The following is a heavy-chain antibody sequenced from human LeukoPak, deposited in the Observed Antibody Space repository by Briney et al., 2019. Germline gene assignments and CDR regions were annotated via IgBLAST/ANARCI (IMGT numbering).Heavy chain of an antibody. CDR3: ARKVVDF. J-gene: IGHJ4*02. CDR1: GASISAFH. V-gene: IGHV4-4*07. Sequence: SETLSLTCTVSGASISAFHWTWFRQPAGKTLEWIGLIYSSGSTLLNPSLKTRVAMSLNRTKNQLSLRLTSLTAADTAMYYFARKVVDFWGQGTLVTVSS. CDR2: IYSSGST.